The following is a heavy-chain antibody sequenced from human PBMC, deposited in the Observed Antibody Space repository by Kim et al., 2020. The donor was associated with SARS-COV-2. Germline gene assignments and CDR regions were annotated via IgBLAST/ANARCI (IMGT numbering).Heavy chain of an antibody. D-gene: IGHD6-19*01. Sequence: SETLSLTCAVSGGSISSNNWWSWVRQPPGKGLEWIGEIYHSGSTNFNPSLKSRVTISVDKSKNQFSLKLSSVTAADTAVYYCARGSGWFGFFDYWGQGTLVTVSS. CDR1: GGSISSNNW. CDR3: ARGSGWFGFFDY. CDR2: IYHSGST. V-gene: IGHV4-4*02. J-gene: IGHJ4*02.